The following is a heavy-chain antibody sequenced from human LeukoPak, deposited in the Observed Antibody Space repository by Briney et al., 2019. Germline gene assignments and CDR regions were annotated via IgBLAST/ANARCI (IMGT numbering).Heavy chain of an antibody. CDR2: IIPIFGTA. D-gene: IGHD2/OR15-2a*01. V-gene: IGHV1-69*13. J-gene: IGHJ6*02. CDR3: ARFHADYFYTYGMDV. CDR1: GGTFSSYA. Sequence: SVKVSCKASGGTFSSYAISWVRQAPGQGLEWMGGIIPIFGTANYAQKFQGRVTITADESTSTAYMELSSLRPDDTAVYYCARFHADYFYTYGMDVWGQGTTVTVSS.